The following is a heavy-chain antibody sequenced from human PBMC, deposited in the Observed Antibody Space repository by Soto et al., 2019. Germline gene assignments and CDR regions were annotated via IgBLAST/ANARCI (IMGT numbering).Heavy chain of an antibody. CDR3: AKRLTTVTTVFDC. J-gene: IGHJ4*02. V-gene: IGHV3-13*01. CDR1: GFTFSGFD. Sequence: GGSLRLSCEASGFTFSGFDMHWVRQPTGKGLEWVSSIGTAGDTYYAVSVKGRFTISRDNAKNMLYLQMNSLRAEDTAVYYCAKRLTTVTTVFDCWGQGTLVTVSS. CDR2: IGTAGDT. D-gene: IGHD4-17*01.